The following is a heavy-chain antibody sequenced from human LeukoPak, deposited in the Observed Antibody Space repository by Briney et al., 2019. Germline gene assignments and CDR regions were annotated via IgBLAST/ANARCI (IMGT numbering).Heavy chain of an antibody. CDR2: ISYDGSNK. Sequence: PGRSLRLSCAASGFTFSNYAIHWVRQAPGKGLEWVALISYDGSNKYYADSVKGRFTISRDNSKNTLYLQMNSLRAEDTAVYYCAIAKDIWFGEYYFDYWGQGTLVTVSS. D-gene: IGHD3-10*01. J-gene: IGHJ4*02. V-gene: IGHV3-30*04. CDR3: AIAKDIWFGEYYFDY. CDR1: GFTFSNYA.